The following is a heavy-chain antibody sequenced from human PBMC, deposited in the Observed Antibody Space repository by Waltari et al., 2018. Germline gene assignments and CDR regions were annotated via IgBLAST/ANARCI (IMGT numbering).Heavy chain of an antibody. CDR1: GGSFSGYY. J-gene: IGHJ4*02. V-gene: IGHV4-34*01. Sequence: QVQLQQWGAGLLKPSETLSLTCAAYGGSFSGYYWSWLRQPPGKGLEWIGEINHSGSTNYNPSLKSRVTISVDTSKNQFSLKLSSVTAADTAVYYCARGRSYYDSSGYGYYFDYWGQGTLVTVSS. CDR3: ARGRSYYDSSGYGYYFDY. CDR2: INHSGST. D-gene: IGHD3-22*01.